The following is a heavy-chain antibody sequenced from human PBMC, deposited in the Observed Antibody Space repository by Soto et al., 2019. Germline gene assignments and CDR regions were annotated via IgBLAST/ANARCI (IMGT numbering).Heavy chain of an antibody. CDR2: ISYDGSNK. V-gene: IGHV3-30*18. CDR1: GFTFSSYG. J-gene: IGHJ4*02. D-gene: IGHD2-15*01. CDR3: AKGDSPDY. Sequence: PGGSLRLSCAASGFTFSSYGMHWVRQAPGKGLEWVAVISYDGSNKYYADSVKGRFTISRDNSKNTLYLQMNSLRAEDTAVYYCAKGDSPDYWGQGTLVTVSS.